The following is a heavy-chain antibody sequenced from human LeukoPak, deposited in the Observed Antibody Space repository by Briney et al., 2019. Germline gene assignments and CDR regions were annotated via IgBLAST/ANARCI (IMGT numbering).Heavy chain of an antibody. V-gene: IGHV3-30*03. J-gene: IGHJ4*02. CDR3: VRDQVTSGSSPH. D-gene: IGHD1-26*01. CDR2: ISYDGSNT. CDR1: GFSFRTYG. Sequence: PGGSLRLSCVASGFSFRTYGMHWVRQAPGRGLEWVADISYDGSNTYCADSVKGRFTISRDNSKNTVYLQMNSLRAEDTAVYYCVRDQVTSGSSPHWGQGTLVTVSS.